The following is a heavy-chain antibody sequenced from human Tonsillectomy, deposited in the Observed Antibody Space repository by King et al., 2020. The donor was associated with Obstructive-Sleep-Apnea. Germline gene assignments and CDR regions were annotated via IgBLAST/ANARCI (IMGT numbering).Heavy chain of an antibody. J-gene: IGHJ3*01. CDR2: IYSGGST. V-gene: IGHV3-66*01. CDR1: GFTVNSNY. Sequence: VQLVESGGGLVQPGGSLRLSCAVSGFTVNSNYMTWVRQAPGKGLGWVSVIYSGGSTYYADAVRGRFTTSRDNSKNTGYLQLNSLRVDDTAVYYCAKAALLCSCGDCHYDDAYDVWGQGTMVTVSS. CDR3: AKAALLCSCGDCHYDDAYDV. D-gene: IGHD2-21*02.